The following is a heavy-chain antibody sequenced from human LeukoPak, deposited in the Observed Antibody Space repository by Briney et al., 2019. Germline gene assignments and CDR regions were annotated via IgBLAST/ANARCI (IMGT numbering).Heavy chain of an antibody. V-gene: IGHV3-21*01. J-gene: IGHJ6*02. Sequence: GGSLRLSCAASGFTFNSYSMNWVRQAPGEGLEWVSSISSSSSYIYYADSVKGRFTISRDNAKNSLYLQMNSLRAEDTAVYYCASRTGGWGPTWDVWGQGTTVSVSS. D-gene: IGHD6-19*01. CDR2: ISSSSSYI. CDR1: GFTFNSYS. CDR3: ASRTGGWGPTWDV.